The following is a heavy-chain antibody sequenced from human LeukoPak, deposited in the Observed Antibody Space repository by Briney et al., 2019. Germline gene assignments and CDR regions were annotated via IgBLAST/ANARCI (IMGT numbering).Heavy chain of an antibody. J-gene: IGHJ6*02. Sequence: GRSLRLSCAASGLTFSSYWMGWVRQAPGTGLEWVANIHQDGNEEYSVDSVKGRFTVSRDNAKNSLYLEMNSLRADDTGVYYCALSMVRGPFSFYYYGVDVWGPGTAVTVSS. D-gene: IGHD3-10*01. CDR3: ALSMVRGPFSFYYYGVDV. V-gene: IGHV3-7*01. CDR2: IHQDGNEE. CDR1: GLTFSSYW.